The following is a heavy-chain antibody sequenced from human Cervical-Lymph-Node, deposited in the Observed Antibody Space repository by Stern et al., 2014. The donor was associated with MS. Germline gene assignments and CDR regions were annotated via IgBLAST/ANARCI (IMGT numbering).Heavy chain of an antibody. Sequence: VQLVESGAEVKKPGASVKVSCKASGYTFTSYGISWVRQAPGQGLEWMGWISAYNGNTNYAQKLQGRVTMTTDTSTSTAYMELRSLRSDDTAVYYCARDIGVPAALLYYYYYGMDVWGQGTTVTVSS. V-gene: IGHV1-18*04. D-gene: IGHD2-2*01. CDR3: ARDIGVPAALLYYYYYGMDV. J-gene: IGHJ6*02. CDR2: ISAYNGNT. CDR1: GYTFTSYG.